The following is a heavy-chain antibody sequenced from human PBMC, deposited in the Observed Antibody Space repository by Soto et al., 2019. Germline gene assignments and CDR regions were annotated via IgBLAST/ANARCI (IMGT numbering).Heavy chain of an antibody. D-gene: IGHD1-26*01. CDR1: GFTFSGYG. CDR3: ARDGVGATTYFGYFDY. J-gene: IGHJ4*02. CDR2: LRYDGSNT. V-gene: IGHV3-33*01. Sequence: QVHLVESGGGVVQPGRSLRLSCAASGFTFSGYGMHWVRQAPGKGLECVAVLRYDGSNTYYADSVKGRFTISRDNPKNTLYLQMNSLRPEDTAVYYCARDGVGATTYFGYFDYWGQGTLVTVSA.